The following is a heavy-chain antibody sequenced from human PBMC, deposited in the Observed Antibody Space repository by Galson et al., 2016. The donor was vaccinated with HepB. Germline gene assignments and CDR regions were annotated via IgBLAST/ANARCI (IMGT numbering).Heavy chain of an antibody. D-gene: IGHD4-17*01. CDR2: IHSGVLT. CDR3: AGDEDGDYLDY. J-gene: IGHJ4*02. V-gene: IGHV3-66*01. CDR1: GLSVSSNF. Sequence: SLRLSCAASGLSVSSNFMSWVRQAPGKGLEWVSIIHSGVLTFYADSVKGRFTISRNNSNNTVYFKMNSLRAEDTAVYYCAGDEDGDYLDYWGQGTLVTVSS.